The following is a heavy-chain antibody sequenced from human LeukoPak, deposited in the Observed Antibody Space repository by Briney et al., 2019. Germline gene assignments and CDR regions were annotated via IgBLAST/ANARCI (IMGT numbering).Heavy chain of an antibody. J-gene: IGHJ5*02. CDR3: ARLAYCGGDCYSRFDP. V-gene: IGHV4-59*08. D-gene: IGHD2-21*02. Sequence: SETLSLTCTVSGDSINSYYWSWIRQPPGKGQEWIGYIYYTGSTNYNPSLKSRVTISVDTSKNQFSLRLSSVTAADTAVYYCARLAYCGGDCYSRFDPRGQGTLVTVSS. CDR2: IYYTGST. CDR1: GDSINSYY.